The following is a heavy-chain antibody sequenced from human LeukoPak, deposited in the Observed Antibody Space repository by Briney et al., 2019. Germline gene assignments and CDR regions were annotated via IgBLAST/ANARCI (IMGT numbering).Heavy chain of an antibody. CDR3: ARGRPHGNDY. J-gene: IGHJ4*01. V-gene: IGHV3-74*01. D-gene: IGHD4-23*01. Sequence: GGSLRLSCAASGFTFSSYWMNWVRQAPGKGLVWVSRIASDGSSTTYADSVKGRFSISRDNAKNTLYLQMNSLRVEDTAVYYCARGRPHGNDYWGHGTLVTVSS. CDR2: IASDGSST. CDR1: GFTFSSYW.